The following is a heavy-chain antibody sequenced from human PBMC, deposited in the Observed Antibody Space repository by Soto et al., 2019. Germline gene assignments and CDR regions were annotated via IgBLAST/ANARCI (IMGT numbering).Heavy chain of an antibody. V-gene: IGHV4-34*01. Sequence: PSETLSLTSSIYSGSFSGYYRSWIRQPPGKGPERIGEISQSGNTNYSPSLKSRVSISIDTSKKQFSLNLASVSAADTAVYYCASALKVSGSSQTRPDFWGLGTLVTVSS. CDR1: SGSFSGYY. J-gene: IGHJ4*02. CDR2: ISQSGNT. D-gene: IGHD6-6*01. CDR3: ASALKVSGSSQTRPDF.